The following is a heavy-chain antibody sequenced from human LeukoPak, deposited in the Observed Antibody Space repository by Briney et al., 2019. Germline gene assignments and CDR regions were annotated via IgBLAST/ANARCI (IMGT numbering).Heavy chain of an antibody. CDR2: ISWNSGSI. CDR1: GFTFDDYA. J-gene: IGHJ4*02. D-gene: IGHD2-2*01. V-gene: IGHV3-9*01. CDR3: AKDILEEPAAMMEY. Sequence: GGSLRLSCAASGFTFDDYAMHWVRQAPGKGLEWVSGISWNSGSIGYADSVKGRFTISRDNGKNSLYLQMNSLRAEDTALYYCAKDILEEPAAMMEYWGQGTLVTVSS.